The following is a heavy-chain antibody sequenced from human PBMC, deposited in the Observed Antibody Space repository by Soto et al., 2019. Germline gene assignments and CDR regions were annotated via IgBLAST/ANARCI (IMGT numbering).Heavy chain of an antibody. CDR3: ARARGRTKLGPWNYYYYGMDV. J-gene: IGHJ6*02. D-gene: IGHD3-16*01. Sequence: QVQLQQSGPGLVKPSQTLSLTCAISGDSVSSNSAAWNWIRQSPSRGLEWLGRTYYRSKWYNDYAVSVTSPITINPDTSKNQFSLQLNSVTPEDTAVYYCARARGRTKLGPWNYYYYGMDVWGQGTTVTVSS. V-gene: IGHV6-1*01. CDR1: GDSVSSNSAA. CDR2: TYYRSKWYN.